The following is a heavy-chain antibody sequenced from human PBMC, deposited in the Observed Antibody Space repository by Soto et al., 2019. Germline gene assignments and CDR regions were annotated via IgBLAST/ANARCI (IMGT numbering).Heavy chain of an antibody. CDR3: ARGGGNSARDAFDI. CDR2: IYYSGST. CDR1: GGSVSSGSYY. J-gene: IGHJ3*02. D-gene: IGHD2-21*02. Sequence: QVQLQESGPGLVKPSETLSLTCTVSGGSVSSGSYYCSWIRQPPGKGLEWIGYIYYSGSTNYNPSLTRRVTTSIDTPKNQFSLKLSSVTAADTAVYYCARGGGNSARDAFDIWGQGTVFTVSS. V-gene: IGHV4-61*01.